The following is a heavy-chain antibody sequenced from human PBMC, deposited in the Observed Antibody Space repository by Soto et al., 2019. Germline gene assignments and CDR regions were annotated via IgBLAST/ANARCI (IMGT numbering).Heavy chain of an antibody. CDR1: GYTFTSYG. CDR2: ISAYNGNT. Sequence: GASVKVSCKGSGYTFTSYGISWVRQAPGQGLVWMGWISAYNGNTNYAQKLQGRVTMTTDTSTSTAYMELRSLRSDDTAVYYCARDGWLYSGYDFWQDWFDPWGQGTLVTVSS. J-gene: IGHJ5*02. D-gene: IGHD5-12*01. V-gene: IGHV1-18*01. CDR3: ARDGWLYSGYDFWQDWFDP.